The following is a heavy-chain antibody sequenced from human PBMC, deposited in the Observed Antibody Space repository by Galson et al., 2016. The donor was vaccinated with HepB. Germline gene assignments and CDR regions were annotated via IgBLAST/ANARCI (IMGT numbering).Heavy chain of an antibody. Sequence: TLSLTCTVSGGSISSGDYYWRWIRQPPGKGLEWIVYTHYSRSPYYNPPLKSRVTISVDTSKNPFSLRLTSVTAADTALYYCARQYRGGPSDYWGQGTLVIVSS. CDR2: THYSRSP. V-gene: IGHV4-30-4*01. D-gene: IGHD5-12*01. CDR3: ARQYRGGPSDY. CDR1: GGSISSGDYY. J-gene: IGHJ4*02.